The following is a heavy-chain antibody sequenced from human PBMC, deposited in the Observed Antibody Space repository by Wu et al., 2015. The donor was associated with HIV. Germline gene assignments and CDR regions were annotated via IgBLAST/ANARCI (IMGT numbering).Heavy chain of an antibody. CDR1: GYTFTSYG. CDR3: ARDSAXATLHKLLLYGKSENV. CDR2: ISAYDVTQ. Sequence: QVQLVQSGAEVKKPGASVKVSCKASGYTFTSYGISWVRQAPGQGLEWMGWISAYDVTQNYSTRISRADHMKPQTNIHEHSLHGAEESLRSXDTAVYYCARDSAXATLHKLLLYGKSENVWGPRDQNGHRLL. V-gene: IGHV1-18*01. D-gene: IGHD3-10*01. J-gene: IGHJ6*02.